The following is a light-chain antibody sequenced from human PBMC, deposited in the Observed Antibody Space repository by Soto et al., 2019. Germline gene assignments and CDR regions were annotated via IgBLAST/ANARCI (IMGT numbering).Light chain of an antibody. J-gene: IGLJ2*01. CDR1: SSDVGDYNY. Sequence: QSALTQPPSASGSPGQSVTISCTGTSSDVGDYNYVSWYQHHPGKAPKLMIYEVSKRPSGVPDRFSGSKSGNTASLTVSGLQADDEADYCCSSYAGSNNFVVFGGGTKLPVL. CDR2: EVS. V-gene: IGLV2-8*01. CDR3: SSYAGSNNFVV.